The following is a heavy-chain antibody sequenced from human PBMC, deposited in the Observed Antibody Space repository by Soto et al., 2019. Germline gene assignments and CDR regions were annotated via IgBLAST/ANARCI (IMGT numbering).Heavy chain of an antibody. V-gene: IGHV4-31*03. CDR1: GGSMDTIGFY. CDR2: IYDSGST. CDR3: ARSPRRYSSGWYDYFDY. J-gene: IGHJ4*02. D-gene: IGHD6-19*01. Sequence: QVQLQESGPGLVKPSQTLSLTCTVSGGSMDTIGFYWTWIRQHPGKGLEWIGYIYDSGSTYYNPSLKSRISISVDTSKNHFSLMLTSVTAADTAVYYCARSPRRYSSGWYDYFDYWGQGTLVSVSS.